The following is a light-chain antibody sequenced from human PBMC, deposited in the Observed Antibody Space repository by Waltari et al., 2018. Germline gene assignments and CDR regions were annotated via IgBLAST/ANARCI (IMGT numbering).Light chain of an antibody. Sequence: QSALTQPASVSGSPGQSITISCTGTSSYVGGYNYVSWYQQHPGKAPKLMIYDVSNRPSGVSNRCSGSKSGNTASLTISGLQAEDEADYYCSSYISSSTLELFGGGTSLTVL. CDR2: DVS. CDR3: SSYISSSTLEL. V-gene: IGLV2-14*03. CDR1: SSYVGGYNY. J-gene: IGLJ2*01.